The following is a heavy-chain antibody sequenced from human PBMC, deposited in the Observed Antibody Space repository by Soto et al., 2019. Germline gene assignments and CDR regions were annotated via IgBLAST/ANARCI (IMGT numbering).Heavy chain of an antibody. CDR1: GFTFSSYW. J-gene: IGHJ4*02. D-gene: IGHD3-22*01. CDR2: INSDGSST. Sequence: EVQLVESGGGLVQPGGSLRLSCAASGFTFSSYWMHWVRQAPGKGLVWVSRINSDGSSTNYADSVKGRFTISRDNDKNKLYLHMNSLRVEDTAVYYCARTYTYESSGYYYWGQGTLVTVSS. CDR3: ARTYTYESSGYYY. V-gene: IGHV3-74*01.